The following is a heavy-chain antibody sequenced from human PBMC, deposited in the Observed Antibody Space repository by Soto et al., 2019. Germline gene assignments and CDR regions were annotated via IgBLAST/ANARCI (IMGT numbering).Heavy chain of an antibody. V-gene: IGHV3-23*01. Sequence: GGSLRLSCAASGFTFSSYAMSWVRQAPGKGLEWVSAISGSGGSTYYADSVKGRFTISRDNSKNTLYLQMNSLRAEDTAVYYCAKDRGSKDIVVVPAAMFYFQHWGQGTLVTLSS. CDR2: ISGSGGST. D-gene: IGHD2-2*01. CDR3: AKDRGSKDIVVVPAAMFYFQH. CDR1: GFTFSSYA. J-gene: IGHJ1*01.